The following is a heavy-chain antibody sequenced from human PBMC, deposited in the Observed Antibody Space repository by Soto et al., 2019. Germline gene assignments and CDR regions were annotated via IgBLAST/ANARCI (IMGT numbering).Heavy chain of an antibody. CDR1: GGTFSSYS. Sequence: QVQLVQSGAEVKKPGSSVKVSCKASGGTFSSYSINWVRQAPGQGLEWMGEIIPIFGTANYAQKFQGRVTITADESTSTAYMELSSLRSEDTAVYYFARDGGRQSGGIAYVGQGTLVTVSS. D-gene: IGHD2-15*01. CDR2: IIPIFGTA. CDR3: ARDGGRQSGGIAY. V-gene: IGHV1-69*01. J-gene: IGHJ4*02.